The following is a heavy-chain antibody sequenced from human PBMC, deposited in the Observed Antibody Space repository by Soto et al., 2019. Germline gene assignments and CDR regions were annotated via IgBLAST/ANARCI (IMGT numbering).Heavy chain of an antibody. CDR1: GYSISSSNW. J-gene: IGHJ2*01. CDR3: ARTPGSTVTTYGLSNPWYFDL. D-gene: IGHD4-17*01. V-gene: IGHV4-28*01. CDR2: IYYSGST. Sequence: QVQLQESGPGLVKPSDTLSLTCAVSGYSISSSNWWGWIRQPPGKGLEWIGYIYYSGSTYYNPSLMSRVPMSVATSKNQFSLKLSSVTAVDTAVYYCARTPGSTVTTYGLSNPWYFDLWGRGTLVTVSS.